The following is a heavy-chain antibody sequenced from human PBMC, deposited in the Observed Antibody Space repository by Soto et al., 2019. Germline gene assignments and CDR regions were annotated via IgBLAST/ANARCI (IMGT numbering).Heavy chain of an antibody. V-gene: IGHV5-51*01. Sequence: PGESLKISCKGSGYSFDNYWIGWVRQMPGKGLEWMAIIYPGDSDRRYSPSFQGQVTISADQSISTAYLQWSSLKASDTANYYCERYRSRDYYYGMDVWGQGTTVTVSS. CDR2: IYPGDSDR. D-gene: IGHD1-26*01. J-gene: IGHJ6*02. CDR1: GYSFDNYW. CDR3: ERYRSRDYYYGMDV.